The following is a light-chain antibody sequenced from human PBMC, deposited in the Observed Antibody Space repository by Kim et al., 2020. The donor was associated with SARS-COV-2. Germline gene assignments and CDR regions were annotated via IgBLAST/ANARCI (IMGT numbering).Light chain of an antibody. CDR1: ETAASSY. Sequence: EIVLTQSPGNLSLSPGERATPSCRSSETAASSYVTWYQQKPGQAPRLLIYSASSRATGIVDRFTGSGSGTDFSLTISNLEPDDFAVYYYHLYGSWTFGQGTKLDIK. CDR2: SAS. J-gene: IGKJ1*01. CDR3: HLYGSWT. V-gene: IGKV3-20*01.